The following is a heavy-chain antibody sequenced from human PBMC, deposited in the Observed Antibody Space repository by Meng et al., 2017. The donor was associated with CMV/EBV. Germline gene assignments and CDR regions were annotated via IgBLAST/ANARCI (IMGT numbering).Heavy chain of an antibody. CDR1: GDTFSKYV. J-gene: IGHJ6*02. D-gene: IGHD6-6*01. Sequence: SVKVSCKASGDTFSKYVTSWVRQAPGQGLEWMGGIIPMRATTNYAQRFQGRVTMTRNTSISTAYMELRSLRSDDTAVYYCARDYGERASSSSSRYYYGMDVWGQGTTVTVSS. CDR2: IIPMRATT. V-gene: IGHV1-69*10. CDR3: ARDYGERASSSSSRYYYGMDV.